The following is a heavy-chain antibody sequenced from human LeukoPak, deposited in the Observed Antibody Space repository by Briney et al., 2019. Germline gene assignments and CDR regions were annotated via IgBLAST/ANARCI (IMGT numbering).Heavy chain of an antibody. D-gene: IGHD5-12*01. CDR2: IYYSGST. CDR1: GGSISSYY. V-gene: IGHV4-59*08. J-gene: IGHJ4*02. CDR3: ARRVGATTPYGYFDY. Sequence: SETLSLTCTVSGGSISSYYWSWIRQPPGKGLEWIGYIYYSGSTNYNPSLKSRVTISVDTSKNQFSLKLSSVTAADTAVYYCARRVGATTPYGYFDYWGQGTLVTVSS.